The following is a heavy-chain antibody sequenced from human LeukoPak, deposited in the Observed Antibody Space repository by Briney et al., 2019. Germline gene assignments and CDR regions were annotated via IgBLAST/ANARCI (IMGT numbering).Heavy chain of an antibody. D-gene: IGHD6-13*01. CDR2: IIPIFGIA. Sequence: GSSVKVSCKASGGTFISYAISWVRQAPGQGLEWMGRIIPIFGIANYAQKFQGRVTITADKSTSTAYMELSSLRSEDTAVYYCARDLGQQLAGYWGQGTLVTVSS. CDR3: ARDLGQQLAGY. V-gene: IGHV1-69*04. CDR1: GGTFISYA. J-gene: IGHJ4*02.